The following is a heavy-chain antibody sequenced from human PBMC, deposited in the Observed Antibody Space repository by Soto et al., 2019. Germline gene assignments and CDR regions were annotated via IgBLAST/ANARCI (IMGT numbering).Heavy chain of an antibody. D-gene: IGHD4-17*01. Sequence: GSSVKVSCKASGYTFTNYGITWVRQAPGQGLEWMGWISAYNGNTNYAQRLQGRVTMTTDTSTSTAYMELRSLRSDDTAVYYCARDGATVTSYFDYWGQGTLVTVSS. J-gene: IGHJ4*02. V-gene: IGHV1-18*01. CDR3: ARDGATVTSYFDY. CDR2: ISAYNGNT. CDR1: GYTFTNYG.